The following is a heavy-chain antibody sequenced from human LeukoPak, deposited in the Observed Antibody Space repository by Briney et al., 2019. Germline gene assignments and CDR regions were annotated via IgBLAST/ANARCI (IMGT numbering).Heavy chain of an antibody. CDR2: INWNGGSP. J-gene: IGHJ6*03. V-gene: IGHV3-20*04. CDR1: GFTFDDYG. CDR3: ARGGYCSSTSCYKHYYYYMDV. Sequence: GGSLRLSCAASGFTFDDYGMSWVRQAPGKGLEWVSGINWNGGSPGYADSVKGRFTISRDNAKNSLYLQMNSLRAEDTALYYCARGGYCSSTSCYKHYYYYMDVWGKGTTVTVSS. D-gene: IGHD2-2*02.